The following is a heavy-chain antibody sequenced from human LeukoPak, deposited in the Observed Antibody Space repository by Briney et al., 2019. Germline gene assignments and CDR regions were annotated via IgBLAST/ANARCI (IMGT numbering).Heavy chain of an antibody. Sequence: SETLSLTCTVSGGSISSYYWSWIRQPAGKGVEWVGRIYTSGSTNYNPSLKSRVTMSVDTSKNQFSLKLSSVTAADTAVYYCARDRREERFDPWGQGTLVTVSS. CDR2: IYTSGST. J-gene: IGHJ5*02. V-gene: IGHV4-4*07. D-gene: IGHD1-26*01. CDR1: GGSISSYY. CDR3: ARDRREERFDP.